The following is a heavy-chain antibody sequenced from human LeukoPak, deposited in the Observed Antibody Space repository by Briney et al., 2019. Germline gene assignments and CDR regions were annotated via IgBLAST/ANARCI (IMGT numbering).Heavy chain of an antibody. CDR2: ISYDGSNK. CDR1: GFTFSNAW. V-gene: IGHV3-30-3*01. J-gene: IGHJ4*02. D-gene: IGHD4-23*01. CDR3: AFSKDGGNSASDY. Sequence: PGGFLRLSCAASGFTFSNAWMNWVRQAPGKGLEWVAVISYDGSNKYYADSVKGRFTISRDNSKNSLYLQMNSLRAEDTAVYYCAFSKDGGNSASDYWGQGTLVTVSS.